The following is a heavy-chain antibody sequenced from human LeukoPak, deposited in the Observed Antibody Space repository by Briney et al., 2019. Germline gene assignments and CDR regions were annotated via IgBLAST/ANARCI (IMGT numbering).Heavy chain of an antibody. D-gene: IGHD5-24*01. V-gene: IGHV3-23*01. CDR3: ASQRWLQSSFDY. Sequence: GGSLRLSCAASGFTFSSYGMSWVRQAPGKGLEWVSAISGSGGSTYYADSVKGRFTISRDNAKNTLYLQMNSLRAEDTAVYYCASQRWLQSSFDYWGQGSLVTVSS. CDR2: ISGSGGST. J-gene: IGHJ4*02. CDR1: GFTFSSYG.